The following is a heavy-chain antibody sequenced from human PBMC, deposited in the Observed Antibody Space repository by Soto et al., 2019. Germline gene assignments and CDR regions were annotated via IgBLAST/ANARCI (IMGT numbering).Heavy chain of an antibody. V-gene: IGHV4-39*01. Sequence: SSETLSLTCTVSGGSISSSSYYWGWIRQPPGKGLEWIGSIYYSGSTYYNPSLKSRVNISVDTSKNQFSLKLSSVTAADTAVYYCARHAGYDILTGYYNPYYYYGMDVWGQGTTVTVSS. CDR2: IYYSGST. D-gene: IGHD3-9*01. CDR3: ARHAGYDILTGYYNPYYYYGMDV. J-gene: IGHJ6*02. CDR1: GGSISSSSYY.